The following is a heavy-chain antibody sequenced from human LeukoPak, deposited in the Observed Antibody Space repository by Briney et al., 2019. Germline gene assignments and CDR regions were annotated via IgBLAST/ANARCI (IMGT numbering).Heavy chain of an antibody. CDR3: ARAGNSGSFFAN. D-gene: IGHD3-10*01. CDR1: GGSFSGYY. CDR2: INLSGST. J-gene: IGHJ4*02. Sequence: SETLSPTCAVYGGSFSGYYWSWIRQPPGKGLEWIGEINLSGSTNYNPSLKSRVTISVDTSKNQFSLKLSSVTPADTAMYYCARAGNSGSFFANWGQGTLVTVSS. V-gene: IGHV4-34*01.